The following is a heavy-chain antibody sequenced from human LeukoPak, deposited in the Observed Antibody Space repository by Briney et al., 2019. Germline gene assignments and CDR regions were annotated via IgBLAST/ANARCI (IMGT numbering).Heavy chain of an antibody. CDR2: ISWNSGSI. V-gene: IGHV3-9*03. CDR3: AKEAAAAGHIDY. J-gene: IGHJ4*02. D-gene: IGHD6-13*01. CDR1: GFTFGDYA. Sequence: PGGSLRLSCAASGFTFGDYAMHWARQAPGKGLEWVSGISWNSGSIGYADSVKGRFTISRDNAKNSLYLQMNSLRAEDMALYYCAKEAAAAGHIDYWGQGTLVTVSS.